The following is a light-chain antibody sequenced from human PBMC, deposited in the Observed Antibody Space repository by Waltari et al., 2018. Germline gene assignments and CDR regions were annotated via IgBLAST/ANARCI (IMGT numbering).Light chain of an antibody. Sequence: QSALTQPASVSGSPGESITISCTGTSSDVGTYNLISCYQQHPGKVPKLLLYEVSKRPSGVSNPFSASKSVNTASLTISGLQADDEDDYYCCSSAGVRGAVFGGGTHLTIL. CDR1: SSDVGTYNL. V-gene: IGLV2-23*02. CDR2: EVS. J-gene: IGLJ7*01. CDR3: CSSAGVRGAV.